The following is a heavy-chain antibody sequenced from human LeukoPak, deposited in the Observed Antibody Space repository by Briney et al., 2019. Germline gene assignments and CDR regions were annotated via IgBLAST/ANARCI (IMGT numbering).Heavy chain of an antibody. J-gene: IGHJ6*03. V-gene: IGHV3-23*01. Sequence: PGGSLRLSCAASGFTFSSYAMSWVRQAPGKGLEWASSISASAYSTYHADSVKGRFTISRDNSENTLYLQMNSLRAGDTAVYYCAKGGPVAATDRPGYYYMDVWGKGTTVTVSS. CDR2: ISASAYST. D-gene: IGHD6-19*01. CDR3: AKGGPVAATDRPGYYYMDV. CDR1: GFTFSSYA.